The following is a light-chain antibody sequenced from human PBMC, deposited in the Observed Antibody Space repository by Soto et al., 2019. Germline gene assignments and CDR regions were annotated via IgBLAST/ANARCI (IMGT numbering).Light chain of an antibody. CDR3: SSHAAGGV. CDR2: EVN. V-gene: IGLV2-8*01. CDR1: SGDVGTYNY. J-gene: IGLJ3*02. Sequence: QSALTQPPSASGSPGQSVAISCSGTSGDVGTYNYVSWYQQHPGKAPKLIIYEVNKRPSGVPDRFSGSKSGNTASLTVSGLQAEDEADYYCSSHAAGGVFGGGTQLTVL.